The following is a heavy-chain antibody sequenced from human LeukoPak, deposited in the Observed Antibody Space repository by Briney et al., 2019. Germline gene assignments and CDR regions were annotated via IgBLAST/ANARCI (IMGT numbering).Heavy chain of an antibody. CDR2: IYTNGGA. D-gene: IGHD5-24*01. CDR1: GGSVTSGNYY. Sequence: SQTLSLTCTVSGGSVTSGNYYWNWIRQPAGKGLEWIGRIYTNGGASYNPSLKSRVTISIDASKNQFSLKLSSVTAADTAVYYCARAAARWLQLSYWGQGTLVTVSS. V-gene: IGHV4-61*02. CDR3: ARAAARWLQLSY. J-gene: IGHJ4*02.